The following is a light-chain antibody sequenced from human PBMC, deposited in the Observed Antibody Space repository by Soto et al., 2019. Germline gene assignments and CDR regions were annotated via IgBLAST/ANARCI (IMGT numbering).Light chain of an antibody. J-gene: IGLJ1*01. CDR3: QSYDSSLSGDV. CDR1: SSNIGAGYE. V-gene: IGLV1-40*01. Sequence: QSVLTQPPSVSESPGQRVTISCTGSSSNIGAGYEAHWYQQVPGTAPKLLIYENNNRPSGVPDRFSGSKSGTSASLAITGLQAEDEAEYHCQSYDSSLSGDVFGTGTKLTVL. CDR2: ENN.